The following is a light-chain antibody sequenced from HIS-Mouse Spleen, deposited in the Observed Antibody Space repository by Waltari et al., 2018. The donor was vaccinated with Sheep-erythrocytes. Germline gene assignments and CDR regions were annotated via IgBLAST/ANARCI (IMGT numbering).Light chain of an antibody. Sequence: DIQMTQSPSSLSASVVDRVTITCRASQSISSYLNWYQQKPGKAPKLLIYAASSLQSGVPSRFSGSGSVTDFTLTISSLQPEDFATYYCQQSYSTPQFTFGPGTKVDIK. CDR2: AAS. CDR3: QQSYSTPQFT. J-gene: IGKJ3*01. V-gene: IGKV1-39*01. CDR1: QSISSY.